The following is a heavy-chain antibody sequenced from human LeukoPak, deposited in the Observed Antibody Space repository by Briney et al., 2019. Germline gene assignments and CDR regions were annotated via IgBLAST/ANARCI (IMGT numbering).Heavy chain of an antibody. D-gene: IGHD2-2*03. J-gene: IGHJ4*02. Sequence: KIGESLKISCKGSGYSFTSYWIGWVRQMPGKGLEWMGIIYPGDSDTRYSPSFQCQVTISADKSISTAYLQWSSLKASDTAMYYCARPLNGYCSSTSCDGFDYWGQGTLVTVSS. CDR2: IYPGDSDT. V-gene: IGHV5-51*01. CDR3: ARPLNGYCSSTSCDGFDY. CDR1: GYSFTSYW.